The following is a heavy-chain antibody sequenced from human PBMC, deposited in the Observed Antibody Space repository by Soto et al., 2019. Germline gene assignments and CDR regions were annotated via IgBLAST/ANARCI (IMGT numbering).Heavy chain of an antibody. CDR2: ISAYNGNT. Sequence: ASVKVSCKASGYTFTSCFITWVRQAPGQGLEWMGWISAYNGNTNYAQMLQGRVTMTTDTSTATAYMEMTSLRSDDTAVYYCARQNYYSGMDVWGQGTTVTVSS. CDR1: GYTFTSCF. CDR3: ARQNYYSGMDV. V-gene: IGHV1-18*01. J-gene: IGHJ6*02.